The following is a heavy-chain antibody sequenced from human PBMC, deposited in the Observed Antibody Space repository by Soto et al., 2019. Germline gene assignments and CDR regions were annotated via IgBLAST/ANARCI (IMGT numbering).Heavy chain of an antibody. D-gene: IGHD1-26*01. CDR1: GCSISSYY. CDR3: ARVYSGSLTFDY. J-gene: IGHJ4*02. CDR2: IYYSGST. Sequence: SETLSLTCTVSGCSISSYYWSWIRQPPGKGLEWIGYIYYSGSTNYNPSPKSRVTISVDTSKNQFSLKLSSVTAADTAVYYCARVYSGSLTFDYWGQGTLVTVS. V-gene: IGHV4-59*01.